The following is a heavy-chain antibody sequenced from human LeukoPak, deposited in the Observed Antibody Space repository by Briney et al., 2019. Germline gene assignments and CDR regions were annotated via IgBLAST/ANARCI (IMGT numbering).Heavy chain of an antibody. CDR1: GFTLSHHA. V-gene: IGHV3-23*01. CDR3: AKDSTVTTFDY. J-gene: IGHJ4*02. D-gene: IGHD4-17*01. Sequence: GGSLRLSRAASGFTLSHHAMSWVRQDPGEGLEWVSAISGSGGSTYYADSVKGRFTITRDNSKNTLYLQMNSLRAEDTAVYYCAKDSTVTTFDYWGQGTLVTAS. CDR2: ISGSGGST.